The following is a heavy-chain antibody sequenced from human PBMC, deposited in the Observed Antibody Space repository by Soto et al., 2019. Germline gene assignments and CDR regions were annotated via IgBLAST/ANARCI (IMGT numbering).Heavy chain of an antibody. CDR3: AREGDYGDYELDY. V-gene: IGHV3-48*01. CDR1: GFTFSSYS. D-gene: IGHD4-17*01. J-gene: IGHJ4*02. CDR2: ISSSSSTI. Sequence: PGGSLRLSCAASGFTFSSYSMNWVRQAPGKGLEWVSYISSSSSTIYYADSVKGRFTISRDNAKNSLYLQMNSLRAEDTAVYYCAREGDYGDYELDYWGQGTLVTVSS.